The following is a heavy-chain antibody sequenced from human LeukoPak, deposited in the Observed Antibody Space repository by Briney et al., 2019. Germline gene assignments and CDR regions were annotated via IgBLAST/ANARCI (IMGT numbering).Heavy chain of an antibody. D-gene: IGHD1-14*01. V-gene: IGHV4-59*12. Sequence: SETLSLTCTVSGGSISSYYWSWIRQPPGKGLEWIGYIYYSGGTYYNPSLKSRVTISVDRSKNQFSLKLSSVTAADTAVYYCATSTGAPHYYYYGMDVWGQGTTVTVSS. CDR3: ATSTGAPHYYYYGMDV. J-gene: IGHJ6*02. CDR1: GGSISSYY. CDR2: IYYSGGT.